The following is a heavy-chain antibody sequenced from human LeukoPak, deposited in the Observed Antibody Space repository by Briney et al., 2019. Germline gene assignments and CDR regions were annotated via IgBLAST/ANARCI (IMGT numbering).Heavy chain of an antibody. J-gene: IGHJ4*02. CDR2: ISWKSGSI. Sequence: GGSLRLSCAASGFTFDDYAMHWVRQAPGKGLEWVSGISWKSGSIGYADSVKGRFTISRDNAKNSLYLQMNSLRAEDTALYYCAKSPYYDSSGYYAAFDYWGQGTLVTVSS. V-gene: IGHV3-9*01. CDR1: GFTFDDYA. CDR3: AKSPYYDSSGYYAAFDY. D-gene: IGHD3-22*01.